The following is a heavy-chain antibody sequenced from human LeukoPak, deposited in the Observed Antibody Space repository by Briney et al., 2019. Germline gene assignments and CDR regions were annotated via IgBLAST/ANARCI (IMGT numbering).Heavy chain of an antibody. V-gene: IGHV4-59*01. CDR1: GGSITRYY. CDR3: ARDGCSSTSCYSDYYYGMDV. Sequence: SETLSLTCTVSGGSITRYYWTWIRQPPGKGLEWIGYIFSNGSTHYNPSLKSRVAISLDTSKRQFSLRLTSVTAADTAVYYCARDGCSSTSCYSDYYYGMDVWGQGTTVTVSS. D-gene: IGHD2-2*01. J-gene: IGHJ6*02. CDR2: IFSNGST.